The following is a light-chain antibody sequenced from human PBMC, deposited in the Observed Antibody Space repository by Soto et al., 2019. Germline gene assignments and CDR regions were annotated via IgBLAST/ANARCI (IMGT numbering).Light chain of an antibody. CDR1: SSDVGGYKY. V-gene: IGLV2-14*01. J-gene: IGLJ2*01. Sequence: QSALTQPASVSGSPGQSITISCSGTSSDVGGYKYVSWYQQHPGKAPKLIIYEVSNRPSGISDRFSGSKSGNTASLTISGLQAEDEADYYCSSYTTTNTLVVFGGGTKVTVL. CDR3: SSYTTTNTLVV. CDR2: EVS.